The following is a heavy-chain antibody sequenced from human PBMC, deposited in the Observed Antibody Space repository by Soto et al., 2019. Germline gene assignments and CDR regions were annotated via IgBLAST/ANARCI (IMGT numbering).Heavy chain of an antibody. CDR1: GYSFVSYW. D-gene: IGHD2-21*01. V-gene: IGHV5-51*01. J-gene: IGHJ4*02. CDR3: ARFPHGVCCDGNCFYRYFLDF. Sequence: GESLKISCQGSGYSFVSYWIAWVRQTPGKGLEWMGIIFPGDSDTRYSPSFEGQVTMSADKSISTVYLEWNSLKASDSAIYYCARFPHGVCCDGNCFYRYFLDFWGQGTLVTVSA. CDR2: IFPGDSDT.